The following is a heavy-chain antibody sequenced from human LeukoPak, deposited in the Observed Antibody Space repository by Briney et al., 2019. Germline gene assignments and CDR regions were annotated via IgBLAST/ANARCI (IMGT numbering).Heavy chain of an antibody. CDR2: ISAYNGNT. CDR1: GYTFTSYG. CDR3: ARARPAPVDAFDI. V-gene: IGHV1-18*01. D-gene: IGHD2-2*01. Sequence: AASVKVSCKASGYTFTSYGISWVRQAPGQGLEWMGWISAYNGNTNYAQKLQGRVTMTTDTSTSTAYMELSSLRSEDTAVYYCARARPAPVDAFDIWGQGTMVTVSS. J-gene: IGHJ3*02.